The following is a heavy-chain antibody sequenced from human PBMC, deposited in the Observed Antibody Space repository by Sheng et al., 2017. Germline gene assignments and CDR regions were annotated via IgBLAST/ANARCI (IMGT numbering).Heavy chain of an antibody. D-gene: IGHD6-19*01. CDR2: ISCYTGNT. CDR1: GYIFSDNG. Sequence: QVQLVQSGGGVRKPGASVQVSCKGSGYIFSDNGIHWVRQAPGQGLEWMGWISCYTGNTNYAQTFRSRVVMTTDTSTNTSSLELRSLTSDDTAIYYCARGGSAWEVIDYWGQGTLVAVSS. V-gene: IGHV1-18*01. J-gene: IGHJ4*02. CDR3: ARGGSAWEVIDY.